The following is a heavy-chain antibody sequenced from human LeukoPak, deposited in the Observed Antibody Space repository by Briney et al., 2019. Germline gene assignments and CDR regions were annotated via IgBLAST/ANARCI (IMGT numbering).Heavy chain of an antibody. CDR3: ARTQYPGGYYYYYMDV. CDR1: GGTFSGYA. Sequence: SVKDSCKASGGTFSGYAISWVRQAPGQGLEWMGGIIPIFGTANYAQKFQGRVTITTDESTSTAYMELSSLRSEDTAVYYCARTQYPGGYYYYYMDVWGKGTTVTVSS. D-gene: IGHD2-2*01. V-gene: IGHV1-69*05. CDR2: IIPIFGTA. J-gene: IGHJ6*03.